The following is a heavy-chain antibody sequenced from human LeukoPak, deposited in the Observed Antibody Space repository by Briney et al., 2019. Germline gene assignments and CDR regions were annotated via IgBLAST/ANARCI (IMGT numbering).Heavy chain of an antibody. Sequence: PGGSLRLSCAASGFTFSDYYMSWIRQAPGKGLEWVSYISSSGSTIYYADSVKGRFTISRDNAKNSLYLQMNSLRAEDSAVYYCAALRESRITRTGAIGCFDPWGQGTLVIVSS. CDR1: GFTFSDYY. J-gene: IGHJ5*02. CDR3: AALRESRITRTGAIGCFDP. D-gene: IGHD1-1*01. CDR2: ISSSGSTI. V-gene: IGHV3-11*01.